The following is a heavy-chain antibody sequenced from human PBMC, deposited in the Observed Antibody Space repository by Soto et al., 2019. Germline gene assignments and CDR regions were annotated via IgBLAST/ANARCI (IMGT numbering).Heavy chain of an antibody. J-gene: IGHJ4*02. CDR1: GGSISSYD. CDR3: ASCHRAYSNGYKLHF. V-gene: IGHV4-59*12. CDR2: GYYNGST. Sequence: QVQLQESGPGLVKPSETLSLTCTVSGGSISSYDWSWIWQRPGKGLGWIGYGYYNGSTQYNPSLESRVKISADTSKNQFSLRVTSVTAADTALYYCASCHRAYSNGYKLHFWGQGILVTVSS. D-gene: IGHD2-2*02.